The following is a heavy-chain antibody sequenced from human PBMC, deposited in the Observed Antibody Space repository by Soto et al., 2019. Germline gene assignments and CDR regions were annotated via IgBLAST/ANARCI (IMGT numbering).Heavy chain of an antibody. D-gene: IGHD6-13*01. Sequence: QVQLVESGGGVVQPGRSLRLSCAASGFTFSSYGMHWVRQAPGKGLEWVAVIWYDGSNKYYADSVKGRFTISRDNSKNTLYLQMNSLRAEDTAVYYCARGAGTGGVDYWGQGTLVTVSS. CDR1: GFTFSSYG. CDR3: ARGAGTGGVDY. V-gene: IGHV3-33*01. J-gene: IGHJ4*02. CDR2: IWYDGSNK.